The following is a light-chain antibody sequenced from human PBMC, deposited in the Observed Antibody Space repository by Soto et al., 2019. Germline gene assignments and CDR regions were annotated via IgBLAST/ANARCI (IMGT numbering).Light chain of an antibody. CDR2: DAS. CDR3: QKNYNTTLT. Sequence: IQMTQSPSSLAASVGDRITITCRASQTISTYVNWYRQKSGAAPELLLYDASTLQSGVPSRFSGGATGTDFTLTISSLQLKDFATYYCQKNYNTTLTFGQLNKVEIK. J-gene: IGKJ1*01. CDR1: QTISTY. V-gene: IGKV1-39*01.